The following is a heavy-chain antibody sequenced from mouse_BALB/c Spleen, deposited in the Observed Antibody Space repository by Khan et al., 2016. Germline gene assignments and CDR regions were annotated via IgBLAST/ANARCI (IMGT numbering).Heavy chain of an antibody. V-gene: IGHV5-9*03. Sequence: EVELVESGGGLVKPGGSLKLSCAASGFTFRSYTMSWVRQTPEKRLEWVATISSGGGNTYYPDSLKGRFTISRDNAKNNLYLQMSSLMSEDTALYYWARYEDYDYYCDYWGQGTTLTVSS. CDR3: ARYEDYDYYCDY. CDR2: ISSGGGNT. D-gene: IGHD2-4*01. CDR1: GFTFRSYT. J-gene: IGHJ2*01.